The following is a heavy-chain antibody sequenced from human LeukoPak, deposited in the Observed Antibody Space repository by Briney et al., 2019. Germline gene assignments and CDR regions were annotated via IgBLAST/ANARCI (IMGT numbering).Heavy chain of an antibody. D-gene: IGHD3-9*01. Sequence: GGSLRLSCAASGFTFSSYAMSWVRQAPGKGLEWVSAISGSGGSTYYADSVKGRFTISRDNSKNTLYLQMDSLRAEDTAVYYCASPYDILTGYLYYMDVWGKGTTVTVSS. J-gene: IGHJ6*03. CDR2: ISGSGGST. CDR1: GFTFSSYA. V-gene: IGHV3-23*01. CDR3: ASPYDILTGYLYYMDV.